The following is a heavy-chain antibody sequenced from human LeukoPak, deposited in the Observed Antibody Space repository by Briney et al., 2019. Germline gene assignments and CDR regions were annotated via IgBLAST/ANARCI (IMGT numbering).Heavy chain of an antibody. Sequence: GGSLRLSCAASRFTFSSSWMSWVRQAPGKGLEWVANINQGGSEKYYVDPEKGRLTTSRDNAKNSLYLQMNSLRAEDTAVYYCARGQEWGQGTLVTVSS. CDR2: INQGGSEK. CDR3: ARGQE. V-gene: IGHV3-7*01. CDR1: RFTFSSSW. J-gene: IGHJ4*02.